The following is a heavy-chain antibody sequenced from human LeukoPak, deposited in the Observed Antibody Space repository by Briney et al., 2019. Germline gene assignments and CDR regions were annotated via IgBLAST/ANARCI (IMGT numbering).Heavy chain of an antibody. CDR2: LYTGGST. J-gene: IGHJ5*02. Sequence: SETLSLTCTISGGSISTYQWSWIRQPAGKGLEWIGRLYTGGSTNYNPSLKSRVTMSVDTSKNQFSLKLNSVTAADTAVYYCARGVGIQLWLYNPWGQGTLVTVSS. D-gene: IGHD5-18*01. CDR3: ARGVGIQLWLYNP. CDR1: GGSISTYQ. V-gene: IGHV4-4*07.